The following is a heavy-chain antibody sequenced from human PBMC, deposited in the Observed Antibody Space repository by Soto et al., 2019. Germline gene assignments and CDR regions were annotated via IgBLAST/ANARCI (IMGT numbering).Heavy chain of an antibody. CDR3: ARARQPMYYYDSSGYPDAFDI. CDR2: ISAYNGNT. CDR1: GYTFTSYG. J-gene: IGHJ3*02. Sequence: ASVKVSCKASGYTFTSYGISWVRQAPGQGLEWMGWISAYNGNTNYAQKLQGRVTMTTDTSTSTAYMELRSLRSDDTAVYYCARARQPMYYYDSSGYPDAFDIWGQGTMVTVS. V-gene: IGHV1-18*01. D-gene: IGHD3-22*01.